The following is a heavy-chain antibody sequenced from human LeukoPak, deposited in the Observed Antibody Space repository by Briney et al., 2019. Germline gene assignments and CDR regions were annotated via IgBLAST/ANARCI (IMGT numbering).Heavy chain of an antibody. J-gene: IGHJ6*03. Sequence: GSSVKVSCKASGGTFSSYAISWVRQAPGQGLEWMGGIIPIFGTANYAQKFQGRVTITADESTSTAYMELSSLRSEDTAVYYCARGSSFSGWHYYYYYYMDVWGKGTTVTISS. CDR1: GGTFSSYA. CDR3: ARGSSFSGWHYYYYYYMDV. CDR2: IIPIFGTA. D-gene: IGHD6-19*01. V-gene: IGHV1-69*01.